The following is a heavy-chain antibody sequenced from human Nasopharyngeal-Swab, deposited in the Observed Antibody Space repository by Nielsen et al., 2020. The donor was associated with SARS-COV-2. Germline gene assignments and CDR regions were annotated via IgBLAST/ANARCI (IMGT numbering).Heavy chain of an antibody. CDR3: ARGGFQHAMDV. CDR1: GFTFSAYW. J-gene: IGHJ6*01. D-gene: IGHD2-2*01. V-gene: IGHV3-74*01. Sequence: GESLKISCAASGFTFSAYWMFWVRHVPGKGLVWVSRINNDGSSSNHAESVKGRFTISRDNAKNTLYLQMNSLRAEDTATYYCARGGFQHAMDVWGQGTPVTVSS. CDR2: INNDGSSS.